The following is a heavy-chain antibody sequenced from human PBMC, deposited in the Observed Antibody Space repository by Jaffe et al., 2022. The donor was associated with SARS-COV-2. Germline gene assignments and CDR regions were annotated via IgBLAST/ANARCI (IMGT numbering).Heavy chain of an antibody. CDR1: GFVFSDYS. CDR2: ITPSSSTI. V-gene: IGHV3-48*02. D-gene: IGHD3-9*01. J-gene: IGHJ4*02. Sequence: EVQLMESGGILIQPGGSLRLSCAASGFVFSDYSMVWVRQAPGKGLEWLSYITPSSSTIDYADSVKGRFTISRDNAWNSLFLQMNSLTDEDTAVYYCARDRDWAFDYWGQGTLVTVSS. CDR3: ARDRDWAFDY.